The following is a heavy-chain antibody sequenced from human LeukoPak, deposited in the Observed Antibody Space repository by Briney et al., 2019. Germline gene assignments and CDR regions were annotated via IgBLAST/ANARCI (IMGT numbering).Heavy chain of an antibody. J-gene: IGHJ4*02. CDR3: ARSPILGYCSGGSCYYFDY. V-gene: IGHV1-69*01. CDR2: IIPIFGTA. Sequence: ASVKVSCKASGGTFSSYAISWVRQAPGQGLEWMGGIIPIFGTANYAQKFQGRVTITADESTSTAYMELSSLRSEDTAVYYCARSPILGYCSGGSCYYFDYWAREPWSPSPQ. CDR1: GGTFSSYA. D-gene: IGHD2-15*01.